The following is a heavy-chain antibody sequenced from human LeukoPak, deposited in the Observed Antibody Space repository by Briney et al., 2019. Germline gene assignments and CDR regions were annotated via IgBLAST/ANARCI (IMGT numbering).Heavy chain of an antibody. V-gene: IGHV3-53*01. D-gene: IGHD6-13*01. Sequence: GGSLRLSCTASGLTVSSNYMSWVRQAPGKGLEWVSVIYSGGTTYYADSVRGRFTISRHNSKNTLYLQMNSLRVEDTAVYYCAREGGGQQLPFSTFDIWGQGTVVTVSS. CDR2: IYSGGTT. J-gene: IGHJ3*02. CDR3: AREGGGQQLPFSTFDI. CDR1: GLTVSSNY.